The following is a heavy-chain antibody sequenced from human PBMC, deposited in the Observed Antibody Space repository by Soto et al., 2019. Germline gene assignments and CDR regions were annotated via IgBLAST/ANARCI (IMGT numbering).Heavy chain of an antibody. J-gene: IGHJ3*02. CDR3: ASVLNSGYEARYAFDI. CDR1: GYTFTGYY. V-gene: IGHV1-2*04. CDR2: INPNSGGT. Sequence: ASVKVSCKASGYTFTGYYMHWVRQAPGQGLEWMGWINPNSGGTNYAQKFQGWATLTRATSISTAHMELSRLRSDDTAVYYCASVLNSGYEARYAFDIWGQGTMLTVSS. D-gene: IGHD5-12*01.